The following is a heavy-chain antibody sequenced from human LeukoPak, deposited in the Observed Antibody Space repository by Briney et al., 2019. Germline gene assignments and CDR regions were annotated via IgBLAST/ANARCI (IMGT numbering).Heavy chain of an antibody. CDR1: GYTFTSCD. J-gene: IGHJ4*02. Sequence: VASVKVSCKASGYTFTSCDINWVRQATGHGLEWIGWMNPNSGNTGYGQSFQGRVTMTRDNSISTAYMELSNLRSEDTAIYYCTRGSSGRRDYWGQGTLVTVSS. V-gene: IGHV1-8*01. CDR2: MNPNSGNT. CDR3: TRGSSGRRDY. D-gene: IGHD6-19*01.